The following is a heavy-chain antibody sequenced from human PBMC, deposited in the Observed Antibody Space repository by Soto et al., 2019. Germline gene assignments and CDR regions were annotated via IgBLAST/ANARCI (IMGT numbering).Heavy chain of an antibody. CDR2: IYTSGST. CDR3: ARESEAVSAGYSSGWYLY. D-gene: IGHD6-19*01. V-gene: IGHV4-61*02. Sequence: PSETLSLTCTVSGGSISSGGYYWSWIRQHPGKGLEWIGRIYTSGSTNYNPSLKSRVTMSVDTSKNQFSLKLSSVTAADTAVYYCARESEAVSAGYSSGWYLYWGQGTLVTVSS. CDR1: GGSISSGGYY. J-gene: IGHJ4*02.